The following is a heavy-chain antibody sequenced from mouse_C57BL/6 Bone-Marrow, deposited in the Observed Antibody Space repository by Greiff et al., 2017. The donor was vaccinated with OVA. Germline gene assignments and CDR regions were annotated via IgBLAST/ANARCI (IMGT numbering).Heavy chain of an antibody. CDR3: ARESIYYYGSSIYWYFDV. CDR1: GYTFTDYN. Sequence: VQLQQSGPELVKPGASVKIPCKASGYTFTDYNMDWVKQSHGKSLEWIGDINPNNGGTIYNQKFKGKATLTVDKSSSTAYMELRSLTSEDTAVYYCARESIYYYGSSIYWYFDVWGTGTTVTVSS. J-gene: IGHJ1*03. CDR2: INPNNGGT. D-gene: IGHD1-1*01. V-gene: IGHV1-18*01.